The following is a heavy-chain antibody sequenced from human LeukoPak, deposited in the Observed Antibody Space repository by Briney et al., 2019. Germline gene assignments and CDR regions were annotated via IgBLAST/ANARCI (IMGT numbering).Heavy chain of an antibody. Sequence: GGSLRLSCAASGFSFSSYAMSWVRQAPGKGLEWVSSICASASGTYYAGSVKGRFTIFRDNSKNTLDLQMNNLRAEDAAVYYCAKAGGGSCHSSLDFWGQGTLVTVSS. J-gene: IGHJ4*02. CDR3: AKAGGGSCHSSLDF. CDR1: GFSFSSYA. D-gene: IGHD2-15*01. V-gene: IGHV3-23*01. CDR2: ICASASGT.